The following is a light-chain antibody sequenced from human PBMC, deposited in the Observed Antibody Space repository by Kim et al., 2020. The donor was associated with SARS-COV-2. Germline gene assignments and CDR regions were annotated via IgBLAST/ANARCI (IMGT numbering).Light chain of an antibody. J-gene: IGLJ1*01. CDR2: GNS. Sequence: GTISCTGGSSNIGAGYDVHWDQQLPGTAPKLLIYGNSNRPSGVPDRFSGSKSGTSASLAITGLQAEDEADYYCQSYDSSLSGSYVFGTGTKVTVL. CDR3: QSYDSSLSGSYV. V-gene: IGLV1-40*01. CDR1: SSNIGAGYD.